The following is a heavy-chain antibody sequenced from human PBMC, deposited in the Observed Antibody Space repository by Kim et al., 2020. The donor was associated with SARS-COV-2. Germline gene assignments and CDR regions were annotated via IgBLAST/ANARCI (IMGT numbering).Heavy chain of an antibody. CDR2: T. D-gene: IGHD6-13*01. CDR3: TPPHGAAGKDY. V-gene: IGHV3-15*01. Sequence: TDYAAPVKGRFTISRDDSKNTLYLQMNSLKTEDTAVYYCTPPHGAAGKDYWGQGTLVTVSS. J-gene: IGHJ4*02.